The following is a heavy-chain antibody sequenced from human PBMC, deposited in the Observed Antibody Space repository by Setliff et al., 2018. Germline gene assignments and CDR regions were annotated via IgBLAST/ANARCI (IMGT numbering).Heavy chain of an antibody. CDR3: ARDLLRSSSWRPDVFDV. Sequence: SETLSLTCTVSGDSISSGDYFWSWIRQPPGKGLEWIAYIYHSGSAYYNPSLKSRVTMSVDTSTSTAYMELRSLIFDDTAIYYCARDLLRSSSWRPDVFDVWGQGTMVTVSS. V-gene: IGHV4-30-4*02. D-gene: IGHD6-13*01. J-gene: IGHJ3*01. CDR1: GDSISSGDYF. CDR2: IYHSGSA.